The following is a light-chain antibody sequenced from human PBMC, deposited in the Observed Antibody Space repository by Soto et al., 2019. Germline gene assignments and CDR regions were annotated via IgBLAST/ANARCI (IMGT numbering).Light chain of an antibody. CDR2: LGS. CDR1: ESLLHSNGYHS. CDR3: MQALQTPWT. J-gene: IGKJ1*01. V-gene: IGKV2-28*01. Sequence: DIVMTQSPLSLPVTPGEPASISCRSSESLLHSNGYHSLDWYLQKPGQSPQLLIFLGSNRASGVPDRFSGSGSGTDFTLKISRVEAEDVGVYYCMQALQTPWTFGQGTKVDIK.